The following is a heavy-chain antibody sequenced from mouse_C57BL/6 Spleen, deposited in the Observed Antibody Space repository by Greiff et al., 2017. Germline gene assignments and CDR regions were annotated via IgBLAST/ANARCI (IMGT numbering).Heavy chain of an antibody. CDR1: GFSLTSYG. CDR3: ARHGYDGNYWYFDV. J-gene: IGHJ1*03. Sequence: QVQLQQSGPGLVAPSQCLSITCTVSGFSLTSYGVHWVRQPPGTGLEWLVVIWSDGSTTYTSALKSRLSISKDNSKSQVFLKISSLQTDDTAMYYCARHGYDGNYWYFDVWGTGTTVTVSS. CDR2: IWSDGST. V-gene: IGHV2-6-1*01. D-gene: IGHD2-3*01.